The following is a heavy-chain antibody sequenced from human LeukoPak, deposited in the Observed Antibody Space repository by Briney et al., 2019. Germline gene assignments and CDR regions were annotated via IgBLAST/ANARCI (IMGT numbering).Heavy chain of an antibody. CDR1: GFTFSSYG. J-gene: IGHJ4*02. CDR3: ARDPLGSSGYYLDY. CDR2: IRYDGSNK. Sequence: GGSLRLSCAASGFTFSSYGMHWVRQAPGKGLEWVAFIRYDGSNKYYADSVKGRFTISRDNSKNTLYLQMNSLRAEDTAVYYCARDPLGSSGYYLDYWGQGTLVTVSS. D-gene: IGHD3-22*01. V-gene: IGHV3-30*02.